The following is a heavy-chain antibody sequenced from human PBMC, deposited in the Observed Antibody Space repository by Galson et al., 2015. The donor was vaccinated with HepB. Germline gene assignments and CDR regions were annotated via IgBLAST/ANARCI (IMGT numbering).Heavy chain of an antibody. CDR1: GFIFSNYG. CDR2: IKSKTDGGTT. Sequence: SLRLSCAASGFIFSNYGMHWVRQAPGKGLEWVGRIKSKTDGGTTDYAAPVKGRFTISRDDSKNTLYLQMNSLKTEDTAVYYCTTGYCSSTSCSGNYYYYGMDVWGQGTTVTVSS. CDR3: TTGYCSSTSCSGNYYYYGMDV. V-gene: IGHV3-15*01. D-gene: IGHD2-2*01. J-gene: IGHJ6*02.